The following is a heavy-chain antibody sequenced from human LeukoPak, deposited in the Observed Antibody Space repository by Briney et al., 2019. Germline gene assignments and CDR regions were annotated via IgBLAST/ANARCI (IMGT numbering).Heavy chain of an antibody. J-gene: IGHJ4*02. CDR1: GGSFSGYY. CDR2: VYYTGTT. V-gene: IGHV4-34*01. D-gene: IGHD6-19*01. Sequence: SETLSLTCAVYGGSFSGYYWSWIRQPPGKGLEWIGGVYYTGTTYSNPSLKSRVTISVDTSKNQFSLRLSSVTAADTAVHYCARHVSVAVTNFFDYWGQGTLVTVSS. CDR3: ARHVSVAVTNFFDY.